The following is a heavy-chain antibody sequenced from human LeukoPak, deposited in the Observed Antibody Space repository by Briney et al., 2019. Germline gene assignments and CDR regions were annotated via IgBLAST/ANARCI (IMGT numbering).Heavy chain of an antibody. D-gene: IGHD6-19*01. Sequence: GGSLRLSCAASGFTVSSNYMSWVRQAPGKGLEWVSVIYSGGTTNYADSVKGRFTISRDNSKNTLYLQMNSLRAEDTAVYYCARQLYSSGWPWGQGTLVTVSS. CDR2: IYSGGTT. V-gene: IGHV3-53*01. CDR3: ARQLYSSGWP. J-gene: IGHJ5*02. CDR1: GFTVSSNY.